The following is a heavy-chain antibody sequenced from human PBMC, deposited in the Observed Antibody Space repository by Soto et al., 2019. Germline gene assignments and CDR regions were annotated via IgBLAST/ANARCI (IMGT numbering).Heavy chain of an antibody. CDR2: INHSGST. J-gene: IGHJ6*02. CDR3: ARGASPIFGVVNSVETDYSYCGMDV. V-gene: IGHV4-34*01. D-gene: IGHD3-3*01. CDR1: GGSFSGYY. Sequence: SETLSLTCAVYGGSFSGYYWSWIRQPPGKGLEWIGEINHSGSTNYNPSLKSRVTISVDTSKNQFSLKLSSVTAADTAVYYCARGASPIFGVVNSVETDYSYCGMDVWGQGTTVTVSS.